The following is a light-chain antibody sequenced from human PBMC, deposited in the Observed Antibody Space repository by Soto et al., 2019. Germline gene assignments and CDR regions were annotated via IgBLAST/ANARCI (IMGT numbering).Light chain of an antibody. CDR1: SSNIGSNY. V-gene: IGLV1-47*01. Sequence: QAVVTQPPSASGTPGQRVTISCSGSSSNIGSNYVYWYQQLPGTAPKLLIYRNNQRPSGVPDRFSGSKSGTSASLAIGGLRSEYEADYYCVVWDDSLSGHWVFGGGTKVTVL. J-gene: IGLJ3*02. CDR3: VVWDDSLSGHWV. CDR2: RNN.